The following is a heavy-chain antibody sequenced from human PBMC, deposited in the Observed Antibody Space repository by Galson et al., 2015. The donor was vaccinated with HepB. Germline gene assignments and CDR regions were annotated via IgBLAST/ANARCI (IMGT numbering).Heavy chain of an antibody. V-gene: IGHV1-24*01. CDR3: ATDNPGYSSSVRRAFDY. J-gene: IGHJ4*02. Sequence: SVKVSCKVSGYTLTELSMHWVRQAPGKGLEWMGGFDPEDGETIYAQKFQGGVTMTEDTSTDTAYMELSSLRSEDTAVYYCATDNPGYSSSVRRAFDYWGQGTLVTVSS. CDR2: FDPEDGET. D-gene: IGHD6-13*01. CDR1: GYTLTELS.